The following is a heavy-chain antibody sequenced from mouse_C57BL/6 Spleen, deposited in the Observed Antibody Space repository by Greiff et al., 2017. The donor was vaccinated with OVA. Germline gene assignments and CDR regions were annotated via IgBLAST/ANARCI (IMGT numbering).Heavy chain of an antibody. J-gene: IGHJ2*01. D-gene: IGHD1-1*01. Sequence: VKLMESGAELVRPGASVTLSCKASGYTFTDYEMHWVKQTPVHGLEWIGAIDPETGGTAYNQKFKGKAILTADKSSSTAYMELRSLTSEDSAVYYCTRGLRYLYYFDYWGQGTTLTVSS. CDR1: GYTFTDYE. CDR2: IDPETGGT. CDR3: TRGLRYLYYFDY. V-gene: IGHV1-15*01.